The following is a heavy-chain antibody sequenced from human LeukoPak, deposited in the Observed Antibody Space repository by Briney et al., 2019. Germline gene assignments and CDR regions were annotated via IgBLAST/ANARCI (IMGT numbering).Heavy chain of an antibody. CDR3: ARAMVRSPGIPEFDP. J-gene: IGHJ5*02. D-gene: IGHD3-10*01. V-gene: IGHV1-8*01. CDR2: MDPNSGNT. Sequence: GASVKVSCKASGYTFTSYDINWVRQATGQGLEWMGWMDPNSGNTGYAQKFQGRVTMTRNTSISTAYMELSSLRSEDTAVYYCARAMVRSPGIPEFDPWGQGTLVTVSS. CDR1: GYTFTSYD.